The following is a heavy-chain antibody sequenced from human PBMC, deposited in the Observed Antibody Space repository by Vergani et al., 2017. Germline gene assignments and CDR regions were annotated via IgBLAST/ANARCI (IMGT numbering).Heavy chain of an antibody. Sequence: QVQLQESGPGLVKPSETLSLTCTVSGGSVSSGSYYWSWIRQPPGKGLEWIGYIYYSGSTNYNPSLKSRVTISVDTSKNQFSLKLSSVTAADTAVYYCARERYWSSTSCYGNWFDPWGQGTLVTVSS. CDR2: IYYSGST. CDR1: GGSVSSGSYY. J-gene: IGHJ5*02. V-gene: IGHV4-61*01. D-gene: IGHD2-2*01. CDR3: ARERYWSSTSCYGNWFDP.